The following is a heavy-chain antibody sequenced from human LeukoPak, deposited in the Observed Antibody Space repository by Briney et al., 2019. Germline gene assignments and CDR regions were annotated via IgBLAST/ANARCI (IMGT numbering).Heavy chain of an antibody. CDR2: ISGSGSTI. D-gene: IGHD2-21*02. V-gene: IGHV3-48*03. CDR3: ARDYCGGDCSYR. CDR1: GFTFSSYE. Sequence: PGGSLRHSFAASGFTFSSYEMNWVRQAPGKGLEWVSHISGSGSTIYYADSVRGRFTISRDNAKNSLYLQMNSLRAEDTAVYYCARDYCGGDCSYRWGQGTLVTVSS. J-gene: IGHJ4*02.